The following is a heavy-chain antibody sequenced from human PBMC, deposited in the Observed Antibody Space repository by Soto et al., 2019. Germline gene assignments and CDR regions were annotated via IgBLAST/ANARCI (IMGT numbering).Heavy chain of an antibody. CDR1: GFTVSSNY. V-gene: IGHV3-66*01. Sequence: GGSLRLSCAASGFTVSSNYMNWVRQAPGKGLEWVSVIYSDGSTNYADSVKGRFTISTDNSKNTLYLQMNSLRAEDTAVYYCARVNAFADWGQGTLVTAPQ. CDR3: ARVNAFAD. CDR2: IYSDGST. J-gene: IGHJ4*02.